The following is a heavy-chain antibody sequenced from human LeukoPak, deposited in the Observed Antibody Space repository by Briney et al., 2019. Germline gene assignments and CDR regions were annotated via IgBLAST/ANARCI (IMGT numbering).Heavy chain of an antibody. V-gene: IGHV3-53*01. CDR2: INSDGRT. Sequence: GESLRLSCAASGLTVSSNYMNWVRQAPGKGLECVSIINSDGRTYYADSVKGRFTISRDNSKNTLYLQMNSLGADDTAVYYCARGDFDYRGQGTLVTVSS. CDR1: GLTVSSNY. J-gene: IGHJ4*02. CDR3: ARGDFDY.